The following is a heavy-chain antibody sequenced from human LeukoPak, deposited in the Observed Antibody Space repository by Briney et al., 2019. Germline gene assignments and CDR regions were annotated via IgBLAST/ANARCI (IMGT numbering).Heavy chain of an antibody. CDR1: GFTFDDYG. J-gene: IGHJ4*02. V-gene: IGHV3-66*01. CDR2: FSSGGST. Sequence: GGSLRLSCAASGFTFDDYGMSWVRQAPGKGLEWVSVFSSGGSTYYADSVKGRFTVSRDNSNNALYLQMNSLRAEDSAVYFCARGRPCDYWGQGTLVTVSS. CDR3: ARGRPCDY.